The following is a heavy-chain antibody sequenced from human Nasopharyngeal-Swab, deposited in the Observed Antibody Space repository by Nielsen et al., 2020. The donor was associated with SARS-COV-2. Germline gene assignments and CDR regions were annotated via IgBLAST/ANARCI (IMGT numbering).Heavy chain of an antibody. CDR3: ARDLNWNQADF. J-gene: IGHJ4*02. CDR1: GFPFRGHW. CDR2: INTDGTIT. V-gene: IGHV3-74*01. Sequence: GSLKISSAASGFPFRGHWMHWVRQAPGKGLVWVSRINTDGTITNYADSVKGRFTISRDNAKNALYLQMNSLTADDAGIYYCARDLNWNQADFWGQGTLVTVSS. D-gene: IGHD1-20*01.